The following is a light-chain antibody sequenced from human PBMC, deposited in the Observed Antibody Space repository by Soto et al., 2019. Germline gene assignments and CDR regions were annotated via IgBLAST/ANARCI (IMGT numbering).Light chain of an antibody. CDR1: QSVTSNY. Sequence: EIVLTQSPGTLSLSPGEGATLSCRASQSVTSNYLAWYQQKPGQSPRLLIYGASTRAAGVPDRFSGSGSGTDFPLNITRLEPEDFAVSYCQQYGRSPLLYTFGQGTKL. J-gene: IGKJ2*01. CDR2: GAS. CDR3: QQYGRSPLLYT. V-gene: IGKV3-20*01.